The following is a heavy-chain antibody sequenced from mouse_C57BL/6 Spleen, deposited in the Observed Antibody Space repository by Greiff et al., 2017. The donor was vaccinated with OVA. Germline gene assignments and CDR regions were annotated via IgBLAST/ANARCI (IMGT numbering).Heavy chain of an antibody. V-gene: IGHV1-75*01. D-gene: IGHD1-1*01. J-gene: IGHJ3*01. Sequence: QVQLQQSGPELVKPGASVKISCKASGYTFTDYYINWVKQRPGQGLEWIGWIFPGSGSTYYNEKFKGKATLTVDKSSSTAYMLLSSLTSEDSAVYFCARSSDYYAPGTWFAYWGQGTLVTVSA. CDR2: IFPGSGST. CDR3: ARSSDYYAPGTWFAY. CDR1: GYTFTDYY.